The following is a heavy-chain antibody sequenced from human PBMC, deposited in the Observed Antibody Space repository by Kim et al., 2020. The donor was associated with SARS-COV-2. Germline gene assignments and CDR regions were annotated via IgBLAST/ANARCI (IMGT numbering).Heavy chain of an antibody. CDR3: ARPRGTDDAFDI. V-gene: IGHV4-4*09. J-gene: IGHJ3*02. D-gene: IGHD2-15*01. Sequence: NNNPSRESRVTISVDTSKNQFSLKLSSVTAADTAVYYCARPRGTDDAFDIWGQVTMVTVSS.